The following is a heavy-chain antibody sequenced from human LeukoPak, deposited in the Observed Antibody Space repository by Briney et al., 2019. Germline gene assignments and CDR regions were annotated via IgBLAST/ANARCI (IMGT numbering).Heavy chain of an antibody. J-gene: IGHJ4*02. V-gene: IGHV3-7*03. Sequence: GGSLRLSCAAPGFTFSSYWMSWVRQAPGKGLEWVANIKQDGSEKYYVDSVKGRFTISRDNSKNTLYMQMNSLRAEDTAVYYCAKDGSGVAAADYYFDYWAREPWSPSPQ. CDR3: AKDGSGVAAADYYFDY. CDR2: IKQDGSEK. CDR1: GFTFSSYW. D-gene: IGHD2-15*01.